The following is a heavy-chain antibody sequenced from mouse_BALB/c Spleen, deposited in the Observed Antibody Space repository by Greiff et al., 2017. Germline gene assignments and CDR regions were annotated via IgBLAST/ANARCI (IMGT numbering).Heavy chain of an antibody. Sequence: EVQLQESGPGLVKPSQSLSLTCSVTGYSITSGYYWNWIRQFPGNKLEWMGYISYDGSNNYNPSLKNRISITRDTSKNQFFLKLNSVTTEDTATYYCARAGTTVVFDYWGQGTTLTVSS. CDR3: ARAGTTVVFDY. CDR2: ISYDGSN. J-gene: IGHJ2*01. CDR1: GYSITSGYY. V-gene: IGHV3-6*02. D-gene: IGHD1-1*01.